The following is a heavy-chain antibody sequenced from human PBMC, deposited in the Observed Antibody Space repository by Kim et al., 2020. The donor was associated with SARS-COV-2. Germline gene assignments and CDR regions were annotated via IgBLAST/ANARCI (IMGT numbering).Heavy chain of an antibody. CDR1: GVTFSSYA. Sequence: SVKVSCKASGVTFSSYAISWVRQAPGQGLEWMGSIIPILGIANYAQKFQGRVTITADKSTSTAYMELSSLRSEDTAVYYCARPYDILTGYSPYYYYGMDVWGQGTTVTVSS. CDR2: IIPILGIA. V-gene: IGHV1-69*04. D-gene: IGHD3-9*01. J-gene: IGHJ6*02. CDR3: ARPYDILTGYSPYYYYGMDV.